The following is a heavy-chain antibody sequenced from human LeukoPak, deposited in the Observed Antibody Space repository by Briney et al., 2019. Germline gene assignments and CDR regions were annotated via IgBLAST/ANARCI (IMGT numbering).Heavy chain of an antibody. D-gene: IGHD2-2*01. J-gene: IGHJ6*03. V-gene: IGHV4-34*01. Sequence: SETLSLTCAVYGGSFSGYYWSWIRQPPGKGLEWIGSIYYSGSTYQNPSLKSRVTISVDTSKNQFSLKLSSVTAADTAVYYCARGNIVVVPAAMWRGSYYYYMDVWGKGTTVTVSS. CDR2: IYYSGST. CDR3: ARGNIVVVPAAMWRGSYYYYMDV. CDR1: GGSFSGYY.